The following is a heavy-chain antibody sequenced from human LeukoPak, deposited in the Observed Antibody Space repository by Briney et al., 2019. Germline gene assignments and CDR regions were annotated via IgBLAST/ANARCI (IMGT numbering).Heavy chain of an antibody. CDR2: IQSKTDGGTT. V-gene: IGHV3-15*01. D-gene: IGHD6-6*01. J-gene: IGHJ6*02. Sequence: GGSLRLSCAASGFTLSNAWMNWVRQAPGKGLEWVGRIQSKTDGGTTEYAAPVKGRFTISRDDSTNTLYLQMNSLRAEDTAVYYCASSSSESSGWIWGYYYGMDVWGQGTTVTVSS. CDR1: GFTLSNAW. CDR3: ASSSSESSGWIWGYYYGMDV.